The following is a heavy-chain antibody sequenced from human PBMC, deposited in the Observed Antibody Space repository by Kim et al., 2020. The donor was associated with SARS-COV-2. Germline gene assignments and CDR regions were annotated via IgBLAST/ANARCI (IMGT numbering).Heavy chain of an antibody. CDR3: AMVRGGGYYYYGMDV. Sequence: GGSLRLSCAASGFTFSSYAMHWVRQAPGKGLEWVAVISYDGSNKYYADSVKVRFTISRDNSKNTLYLQMNSLRAEDTAVYYCAMVRGGGYYYYGMDVWGQGTTVTVSS. J-gene: IGHJ6*02. CDR2: ISYDGSNK. D-gene: IGHD3-10*01. CDR1: GFTFSSYA. V-gene: IGHV3-30*04.